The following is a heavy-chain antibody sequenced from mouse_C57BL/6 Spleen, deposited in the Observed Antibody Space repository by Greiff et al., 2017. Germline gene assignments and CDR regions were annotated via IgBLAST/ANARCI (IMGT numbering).Heavy chain of an antibody. CDR1: GFTFRSYA. J-gene: IGHJ3*01. V-gene: IGHV5-9-1*02. CDR2: ISSGGDYI. CDR3: TREGDWFAY. Sequence: EVQLVESGEGLVKPGGSLKLSCAASGFTFRSYAMSWVRQTPEKRLEWVAYISSGGDYIYYADTVKGRFTISRDNARNTLYLQMSRRKSEDTAMYYCTREGDWFAYWGQGTLVTVSA.